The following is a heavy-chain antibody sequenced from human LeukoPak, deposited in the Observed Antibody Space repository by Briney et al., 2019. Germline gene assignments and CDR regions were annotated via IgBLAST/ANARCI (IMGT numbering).Heavy chain of an antibody. J-gene: IGHJ6*02. CDR3: ASKAYCGGDCYSDYYYGMDV. CDR1: GYTFTSYG. CDR2: ISAYNGNT. D-gene: IGHD2-21*02. Sequence: ASVTVSCKASGYTFTSYGISWVRQAPGQGLEWMGWISAYNGNTNYAQKLQGRDTMTTDTSTSTAYMELRSLRSDDTAVYYCASKAYCGGDCYSDYYYGMDVWGQGTTVTVSS. V-gene: IGHV1-18*01.